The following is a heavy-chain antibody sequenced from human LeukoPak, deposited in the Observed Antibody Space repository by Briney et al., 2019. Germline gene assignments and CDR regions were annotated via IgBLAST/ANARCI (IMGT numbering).Heavy chain of an antibody. CDR2: IRYDGSNK. Sequence: GGSLRLSCAASGFTFSSYGMHWVRQAPGKGLEWVAFIRYDGSNKYYADSVKGRFTISRDNSKNTLYLQMNSLRVEDTAVYYCAEEGGSRAQNTHYFDYWGQGTLVTVSS. V-gene: IGHV3-30*02. J-gene: IGHJ4*02. D-gene: IGHD3-10*01. CDR3: AEEGGSRAQNTHYFDY. CDR1: GFTFSSYG.